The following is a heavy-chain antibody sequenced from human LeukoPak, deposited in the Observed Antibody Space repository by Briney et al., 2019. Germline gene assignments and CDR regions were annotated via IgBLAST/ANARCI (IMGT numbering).Heavy chain of an antibody. CDR3: AARNYSGSYYFDY. J-gene: IGHJ4*02. CDR1: GGSFSGYY. CDR2: INHSGGT. V-gene: IGHV4-34*01. D-gene: IGHD1-26*01. Sequence: SETLSLTCAVYGGSFSGYYWSWIRQPPGKGLEWIGEINHSGGTNYNPSLKSRVTISVDTSKNQFSLKLSSVTAADTAVYYCAARNYSGSYYFDYWGQGTLVTVSS.